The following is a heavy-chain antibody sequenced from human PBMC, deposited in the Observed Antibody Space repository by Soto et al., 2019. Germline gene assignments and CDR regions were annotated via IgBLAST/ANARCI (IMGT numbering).Heavy chain of an antibody. V-gene: IGHV4-59*01. CDR2: IYYRGTT. J-gene: IGHJ4*02. D-gene: IGHD1-1*01. Sequence: SETLSLTYAVSGGSITSYYWSWIRQPPGKGLEWIASIYYRGTTSHNPSLKSRVTISVDMSKNQFSLKLTSVTAADTAVYFCARLDTVANYFDYWGQGALVTVSS. CDR1: GGSITSYY. CDR3: ARLDTVANYFDY.